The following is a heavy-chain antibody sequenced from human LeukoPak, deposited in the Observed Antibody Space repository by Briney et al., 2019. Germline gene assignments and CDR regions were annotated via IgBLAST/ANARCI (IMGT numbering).Heavy chain of an antibody. CDR1: GFTFDDYA. V-gene: IGHV3-9*01. D-gene: IGHD3-3*01. J-gene: IGHJ4*02. CDR3: AKGRYYDFWSGYLDY. CDR2: ISWNSGSI. Sequence: GGSLRLSCAASGFTFDDYAMHWVRQAPGKGLEWGSGISWNSGSIGYADSVKGRFTISRDNAKNSLYLQMNSLRAEDTALYDCAKGRYYDFWSGYLDYWGQGTLVTVSS.